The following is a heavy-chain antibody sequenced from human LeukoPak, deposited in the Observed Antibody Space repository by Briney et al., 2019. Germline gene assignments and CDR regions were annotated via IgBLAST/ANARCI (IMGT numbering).Heavy chain of an antibody. CDR2: IYPGDSET. CDR3: ARLRESPKYFIXY. D-gene: IGHD3-10*01. Sequence: GESLKISCTCSGYSFTNYWIVWVRQMPGKGLERMGVIYPGDSETRYSPSFQGQVTISVDKSISTAYLQWSRLKASGTAMYFCARLRESPKYFIXYWGQGTXVT. J-gene: IGHJ4*02. CDR1: GYSFTNYW. V-gene: IGHV5-51*01.